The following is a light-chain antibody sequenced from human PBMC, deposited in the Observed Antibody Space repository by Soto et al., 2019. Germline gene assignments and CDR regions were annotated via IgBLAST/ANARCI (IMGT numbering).Light chain of an antibody. CDR2: GAS. J-gene: IGKJ2*03. V-gene: IGKV3-20*01. CDR1: QTITSNF. CDR3: QQYGRSPLMYS. Sequence: EIVLTQSPGTLSLSPGERATLSCRASQTITSNFLAWYQQKPGQAPRLLIYGASTGAAGAPDRFSGSGSGTDFTLTITRLEPEDFALYYCQQYGRSPLMYSFGQGTKLGVK.